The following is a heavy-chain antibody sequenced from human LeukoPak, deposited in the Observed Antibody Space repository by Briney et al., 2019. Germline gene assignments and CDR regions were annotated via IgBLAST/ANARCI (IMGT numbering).Heavy chain of an antibody. CDR1: GFTVSNLY. V-gene: IGHV3-53*01. CDR2: IYTDGTT. J-gene: IGHJ4*02. CDR3: ARGDYSSGWYY. D-gene: IGHD6-19*01. Sequence: GGSLRLSCAASGFTVSNLYMSWVRQAPGKGLEWVSLIYTDGTTYYADSVKGRFTISRDNSKNTLYLQMNSLRAEDTAVYYCARGDYSSGWYYWGQGTLVTVSS.